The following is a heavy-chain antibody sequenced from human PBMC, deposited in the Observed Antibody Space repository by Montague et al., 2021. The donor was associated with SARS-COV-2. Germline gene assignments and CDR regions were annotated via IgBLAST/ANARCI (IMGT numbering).Heavy chain of an antibody. CDR1: GGSFSGYY. V-gene: IGHV4-34*01. CDR2: INQCGRT. J-gene: IGHJ4*03. Sequence: SETLSLTCAVYGGSFSGYYWSWICQPPEKGLEWIGEINQCGRTNNNPSLKSRVIISVDTSKNQFSLKLSSVTAADTAVYYCARRGSTVWGVTVSAELDYWGQGILVIVSS. CDR3: ARRGSTVWGVTVSAELDY. D-gene: IGHD3-10*01.